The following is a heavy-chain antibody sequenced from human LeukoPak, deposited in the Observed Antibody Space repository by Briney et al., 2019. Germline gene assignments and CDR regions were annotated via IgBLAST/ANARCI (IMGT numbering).Heavy chain of an antibody. CDR2: ISGSGGST. CDR3: AKVAAAGYYYYYGMDV. D-gene: IGHD6-13*01. Sequence: GGSLRLSCEASGFTFSSYAMSWVRQAPGKGLEWVSAISGSGGSTYYADSVKGRFTISRDNSKNTLSLPMNSLRAEDTAVYYCAKVAAAGYYYYYGMDVWGQGTTVTVSS. CDR1: GFTFSSYA. V-gene: IGHV3-23*01. J-gene: IGHJ6*02.